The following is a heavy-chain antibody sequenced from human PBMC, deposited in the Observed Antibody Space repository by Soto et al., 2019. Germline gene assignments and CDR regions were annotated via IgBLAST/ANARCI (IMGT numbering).Heavy chain of an antibody. CDR3: ARDKTQGAGWFDP. J-gene: IGHJ5*02. D-gene: IGHD1-26*01. CDR1: GGTFSSYA. CDR2: IIPIFGTA. Sequence: SVKVSCKASGGTFSSYAISWVRQAPGQGLEWMGGIIPIFGTANYAQKFQGRVTITADKSTSTAYMELNNLRVDDTAVYYCARDKTQGAGWFDPWGRGTLVTVSS. V-gene: IGHV1-69*06.